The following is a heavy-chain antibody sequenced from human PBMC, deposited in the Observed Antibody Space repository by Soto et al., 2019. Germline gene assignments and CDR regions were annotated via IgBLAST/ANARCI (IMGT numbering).Heavy chain of an antibody. V-gene: IGHV3-15*07. D-gene: IGHD2-15*01. J-gene: IGHJ6*02. Sequence: EVQLVESGGDLVKPGGSLRLSCAASGFSFSNAWMNWVRQAPGKGLEWVGRIKRKIDGEATDYAGPVKGRFTVFRDDSKSALDLQMNSLKGDDTAVYYCTTGSVEGVWGQGTTVTGS. CDR3: TTGSVEGV. CDR1: GFSFSNAW. CDR2: IKRKIDGEAT.